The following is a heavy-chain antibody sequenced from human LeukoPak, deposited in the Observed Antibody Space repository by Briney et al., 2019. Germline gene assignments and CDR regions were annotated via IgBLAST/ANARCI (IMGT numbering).Heavy chain of an antibody. J-gene: IGHJ4*02. D-gene: IGHD2-2*01. V-gene: IGHV3-30*02. CDR3: AKADRVHIVVVPAAPDY. Sequence: GGSLRLSCAASGFTFSSYGMHWVRQAPGKGREWVAFIRYDGSNKYYADSVKGRFTISRDNSKNTLYLQMNSLRAEDTAVYYCAKADRVHIVVVPAAPDYWGQGTLVTVSS. CDR2: IRYDGSNK. CDR1: GFTFSSYG.